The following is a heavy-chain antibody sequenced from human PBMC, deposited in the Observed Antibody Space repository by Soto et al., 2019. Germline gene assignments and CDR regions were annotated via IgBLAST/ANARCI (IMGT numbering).Heavy chain of an antibody. CDR2: INHSGST. V-gene: IGHV4-34*01. CDR1: GGSFSGYY. Sequence: QVQLQQWGAGLLKPSETLSLTCAVYGGSFSGYYWSWSRQPPGKGLEWIGEINHSGSTNYNPSLKSRVTISVDTSKNQFSLKLSSVTAADTAVYYCASIIWHSYGYGWFDPWGQGTLVTVSS. J-gene: IGHJ5*02. D-gene: IGHD5-18*01. CDR3: ASIIWHSYGYGWFDP.